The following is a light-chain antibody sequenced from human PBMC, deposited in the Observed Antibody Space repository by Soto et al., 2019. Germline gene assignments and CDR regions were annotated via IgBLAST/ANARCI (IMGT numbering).Light chain of an antibody. CDR1: QSVSSH. CDR2: DAS. Sequence: EIVLTQSPATLSLSPGERAIFSCRASQSVSSHLAWYQQKPGQAPRLLIYDASDRATGIPARFSGSGSGTDFTLTISSLEPEDFAVYYCQQRSNWPPWTFGQGTKVEIK. V-gene: IGKV3-11*01. J-gene: IGKJ1*01. CDR3: QQRSNWPPWT.